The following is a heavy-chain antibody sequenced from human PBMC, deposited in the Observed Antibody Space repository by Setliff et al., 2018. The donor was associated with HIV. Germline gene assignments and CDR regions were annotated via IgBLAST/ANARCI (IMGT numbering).Heavy chain of an antibody. CDR2: ISGSGGST. D-gene: IGHD6-19*01. J-gene: IGHJ1*01. CDR1: GFTLSSYV. V-gene: IGHV3-23*01. CDR3: AGSSQWLVGGYFHH. Sequence: PGGSMRLSCGASGFTLSSYVMSWVRQAPGKGLEWVSGISGSGGSTFYEGSVKGRFIISRDNSNNMLHLQMNSLRVEDTAIYYCAGSSQWLVGGYFHHWGQGTLVTVSS.